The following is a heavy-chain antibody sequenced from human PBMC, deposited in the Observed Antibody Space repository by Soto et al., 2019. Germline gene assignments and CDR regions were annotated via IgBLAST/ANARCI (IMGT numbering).Heavy chain of an antibody. CDR2: IYWDDDK. D-gene: IGHD3-10*01. Sequence: QITLKESGPTLVKPTQTLTLTCTFSGFSLSTSGVGVGWIRQPPGKALEWLALIYWDDDKRYSPSLKSRLTITKDTSKNQVVLTMTNMDPVDTATYYCAHRRGIYGSGSYSYHFDYWGQRTLVTVSS. V-gene: IGHV2-5*02. CDR1: GFSLSTSGVG. CDR3: AHRRGIYGSGSYSYHFDY. J-gene: IGHJ4*02.